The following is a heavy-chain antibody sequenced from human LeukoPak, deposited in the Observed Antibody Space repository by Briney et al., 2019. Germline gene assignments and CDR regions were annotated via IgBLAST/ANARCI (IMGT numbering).Heavy chain of an antibody. CDR3: ASRAGVGTSSWYLGPFDY. J-gene: IGHJ4*02. CDR1: GFTFSRNA. CDR2: ISSSGGTT. D-gene: IGHD6-13*01. V-gene: IGHV3-23*01. Sequence: PGGSLRLSCTASGFTFSRNAMNWVRQAPGKGREWVSLISSSGGTTYYADSVKGRFTISRDNSRSTLYLQMNSLRAEDRAVYYCASRAGVGTSSWYLGPFDYWGQGTLVTVSS.